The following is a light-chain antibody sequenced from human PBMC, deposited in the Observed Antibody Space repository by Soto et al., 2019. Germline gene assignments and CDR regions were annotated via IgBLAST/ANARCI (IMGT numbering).Light chain of an antibody. V-gene: IGKV3-20*01. CDR2: GAS. CDR1: QSVSSSY. J-gene: IGKJ1*01. CDR3: HQRQSWPRT. Sequence: EIVLTQSPGTLSLSPGERATLSCRASQSVSSSYLAWYQQKPGQAPRLLIYGASTGATGIPPRFSGGGSGTDFTLTISSLAPEDFAIYYCHQRQSWPRTFGQGTKVDIK.